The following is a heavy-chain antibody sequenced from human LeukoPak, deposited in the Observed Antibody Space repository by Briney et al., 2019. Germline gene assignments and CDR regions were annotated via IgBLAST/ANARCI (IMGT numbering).Heavy chain of an antibody. D-gene: IGHD3-10*01. CDR3: ARDTTLVLLWFGELSEPFDY. CDR2: INPNSGGT. Sequence: ASVKVSCKASGYTFTGYYMHWVRQAPGQGLKWMGWINPNSGGTNYAQKFQGRVTMTRDTSIGTAYMELSRLRSDDTAVYYCARDTTLVLLWFGELSEPFDYWGQGTLVTVSS. J-gene: IGHJ4*02. V-gene: IGHV1-2*02. CDR1: GYTFTGYY.